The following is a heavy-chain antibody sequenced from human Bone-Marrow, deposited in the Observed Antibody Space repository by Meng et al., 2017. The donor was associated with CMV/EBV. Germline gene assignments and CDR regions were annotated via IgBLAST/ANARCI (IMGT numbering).Heavy chain of an antibody. CDR1: GGTFSSYA. CDR2: IIPIFGTA. J-gene: IGHJ6*02. CDR3: ARHPDRTSHLQNYYYYGMDG. Sequence: SVKVSCKASGGTFSSYAISWVRQAPGQGLEWMGGIIPIFGTANYAQKFQGRVTITTDESTSTAYMELSSLRSEDTAVYYCARHPDRTSHLQNYYYYGMDGWGQGTTVTVSS. D-gene: IGHD2-2*01. V-gene: IGHV1-69*05.